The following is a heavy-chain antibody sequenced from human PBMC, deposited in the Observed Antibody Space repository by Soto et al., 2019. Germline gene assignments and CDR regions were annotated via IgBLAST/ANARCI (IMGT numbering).Heavy chain of an antibody. J-gene: IGHJ4*02. D-gene: IGHD3-22*01. CDR3: AKVSYYDNRGYFDF. V-gene: IGHV3-23*01. Sequence: GGSLRLSCAASGFIFSTCAMSWVRQAPWGGLEWVSAISSSARSTPQADSVKGRFTISRDNSKNTLYLQMNSLRAEDTAVYYCAKVSYYDNRGYFDFWGQGTLVTVSS. CDR1: GFIFSTCA. CDR2: ISSSARST.